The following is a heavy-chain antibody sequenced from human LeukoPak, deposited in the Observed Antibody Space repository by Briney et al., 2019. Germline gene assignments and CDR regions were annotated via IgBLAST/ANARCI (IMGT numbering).Heavy chain of an antibody. CDR3: ARGSTYYDSSGQVPFDY. V-gene: IGHV3-48*01. Sequence: GRSLRLSCAASGFTFSTYSMNWVRQAPGKGLEWVSYISSSSSTIYYADSVKGRFTISRDNAKNSLYLQMNSLRAEDTAVYYCARGSTYYDSSGQVPFDYWGQGTLVTVSS. CDR2: ISSSSSTI. J-gene: IGHJ4*02. D-gene: IGHD3-22*01. CDR1: GFTFSTYS.